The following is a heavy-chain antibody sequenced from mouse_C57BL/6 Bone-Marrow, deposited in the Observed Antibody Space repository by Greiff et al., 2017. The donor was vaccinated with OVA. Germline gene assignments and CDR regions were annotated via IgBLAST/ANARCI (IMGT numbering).Heavy chain of an antibody. CDR2: INPNNGGT. J-gene: IGHJ2*01. D-gene: IGHD4-1*01. CDR1: GYTFTDYN. CDR3: ARLGRGDFDY. Sequence: EVKVVESGPELVKPGASVKMSCKASGYTFTDYNMHWVKQSHGKSLEWIGYINPNNGGTSYNQKFKGKATLTVNKSSSTAYMELRSLTSEDSAVYYCARLGRGDFDYWGQGTTLTVSS. V-gene: IGHV1-22*01.